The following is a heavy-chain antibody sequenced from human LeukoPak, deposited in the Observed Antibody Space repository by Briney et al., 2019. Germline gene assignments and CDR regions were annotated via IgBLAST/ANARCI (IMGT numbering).Heavy chain of an antibody. CDR3: ARGAAAAGTLCEVDY. Sequence: PSETLSLTCTVSGDSVSSGGYYWSWIRQHPGKGLEWIGYIYYSGSTYYNPSLKSRVTISVDTSKNQFSLKLSSVTAADTAVYYCARGAAAAGTLCEVDYWGQGALVTVSS. CDR1: GDSVSSGGYY. D-gene: IGHD6-13*01. CDR2: IYYSGST. J-gene: IGHJ4*02. V-gene: IGHV4-31*03.